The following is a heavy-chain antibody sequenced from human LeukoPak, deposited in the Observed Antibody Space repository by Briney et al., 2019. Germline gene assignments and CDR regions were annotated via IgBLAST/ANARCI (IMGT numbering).Heavy chain of an antibody. CDR2: ISAYNGNT. CDR1: GYTLTSYG. J-gene: IGHJ6*03. CDR3: ARAGFTYDILTGYYYYYYYMDV. D-gene: IGHD3-9*01. Sequence: GASVKVSCKASGYTLTSYGISWVRQAPGQGLEWMGWISAYNGNTNYAQKLQGRVTMTTDTSTSTAYIELRSLRSDDTAVYYCARAGFTYDILTGYYYYYYYMDVWGKGTTVTVSS. V-gene: IGHV1-18*01.